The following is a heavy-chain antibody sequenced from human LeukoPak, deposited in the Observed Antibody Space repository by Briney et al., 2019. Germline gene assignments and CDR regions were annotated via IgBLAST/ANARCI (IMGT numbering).Heavy chain of an antibody. D-gene: IGHD6-6*01. CDR1: GFTFRNHW. CDR3: ARDQRVTGRPDIDY. Sequence: GGSLRLFCAASGFTFRNHWMLWVRQTPGKGLVWVSRISSDGSSTTYADSVKGRFTISRDNAKNTLYLQMNNLRAEDTAMYYCARDQRVTGRPDIDYWGQGTLVIVSS. CDR2: ISSDGSST. J-gene: IGHJ4*02. V-gene: IGHV3-74*03.